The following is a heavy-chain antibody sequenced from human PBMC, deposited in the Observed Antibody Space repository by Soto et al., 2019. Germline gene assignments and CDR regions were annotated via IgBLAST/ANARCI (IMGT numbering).Heavy chain of an antibody. CDR1: GFPFTSFT. V-gene: IGHV1-58*02. Sequence: SVKVSCKASGFPFTSFTMQWVRQARGQRLEWIGWIVVGSGNTKYAQRFQERVTITRDMSTSTAYMELSSLRSEDTAVYYCAAGNYYDSSGYLNDYWGQGTLVTVSS. J-gene: IGHJ4*02. CDR2: IVVGSGNT. D-gene: IGHD3-22*01. CDR3: AAGNYYDSSGYLNDY.